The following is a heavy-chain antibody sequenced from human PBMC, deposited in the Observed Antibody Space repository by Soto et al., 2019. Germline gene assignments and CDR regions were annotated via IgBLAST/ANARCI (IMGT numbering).Heavy chain of an antibody. CDR1: GGTFSSYA. CDR2: IIPIFCTA. V-gene: IGHV1-69*13. J-gene: IGHJ6*02. D-gene: IGHD3-22*01. CDR3: ARDVDDSSGYYYYYGMDV. Sequence: AVKVSCKASGGTFSSYAISWVRQAPGQGLAWMGGIIPIFCTANYAQKFQGRVTITADESTSTAYMELSSLRSEDTAVYYCARDVDDSSGYYYYYGMDVWGQGTTVTVSS.